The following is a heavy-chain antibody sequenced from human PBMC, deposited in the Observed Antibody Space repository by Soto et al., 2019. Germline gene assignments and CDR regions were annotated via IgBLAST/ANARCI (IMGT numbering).Heavy chain of an antibody. Sequence: QVTLKESGPVLVKPTETPSLTCTVSGFSLSNARMGVSWIRQPPGKALEWLAHIFSNDEKSYSTSLKSRLTIPKDTSKSHVVITMTNMDPVDTATYYCARIYSSSWYDHYEYMGVWGKGTTVTVS. CDR2: IFSNDEK. V-gene: IGHV2-26*01. J-gene: IGHJ6*03. CDR1: GFSLSNARMG. D-gene: IGHD6-13*01. CDR3: ARIYSSSWYDHYEYMGV.